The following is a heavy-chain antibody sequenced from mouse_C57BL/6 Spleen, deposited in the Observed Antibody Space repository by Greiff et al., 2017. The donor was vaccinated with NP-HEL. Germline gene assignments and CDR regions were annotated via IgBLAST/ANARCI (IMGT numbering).Heavy chain of an antibody. CDR3: ARDYSNYGFAD. J-gene: IGHJ3*01. CDR2: ISDGGSYT. Sequence: EVQLVESGGGLVKPGGSLKLSCAASGFTFSSYAMSWVRQTPEKRLEWVATISDGGSYTYYPDNVKGRFTISRDNAKNNLYLQMSHLKSEDTAMYYCARDYSNYGFADWGQGLWSLSLQ. D-gene: IGHD2-5*01. CDR1: GFTFSSYA. V-gene: IGHV5-4*01.